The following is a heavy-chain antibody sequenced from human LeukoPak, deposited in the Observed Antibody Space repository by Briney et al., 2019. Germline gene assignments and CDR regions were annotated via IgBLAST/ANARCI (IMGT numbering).Heavy chain of an antibody. CDR2: INPDSGGT. CDR1: GGTFSSYA. Sequence: ASVKVSCKASGGTFSSYAISWVRQAPGQGLEWMGWINPDSGGTEYAQKCQCRVTRARDTSISTVYMELSRLRADDTAVYYCARDYVGSSCWYDYGGQGTLVTVSS. V-gene: IGHV1-2*02. D-gene: IGHD6-13*01. J-gene: IGHJ4*02. CDR3: ARDYVGSSCWYDY.